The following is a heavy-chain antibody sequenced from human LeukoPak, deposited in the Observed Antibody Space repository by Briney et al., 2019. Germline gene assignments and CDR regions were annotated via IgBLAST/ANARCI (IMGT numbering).Heavy chain of an antibody. D-gene: IGHD6-13*01. V-gene: IGHV4-39*07. J-gene: IGHJ4*02. CDR2: IYYSGST. CDR1: GGSISSSSYY. Sequence: SETLSLTCTVSGGSISSSSYYWGWIRQPPGKGLEWIGSIYYSGSTYYNPSLKSRVTISVDTSKNQFSLKLSSVTAADTAVYYCARESAAGVLVDYWGQGTLVTVSS. CDR3: ARESAAGVLVDY.